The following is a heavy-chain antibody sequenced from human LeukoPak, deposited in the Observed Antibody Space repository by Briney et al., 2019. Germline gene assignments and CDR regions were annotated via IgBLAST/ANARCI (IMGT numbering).Heavy chain of an antibody. V-gene: IGHV4-4*09. Sequence: SETLSLTCTVSGGSISSYYWSWIRQPQGKGLEWIGYIYPSGSTNYNPSLKSRVTISIDTSKNQFSLKLTSVTAADTAVYYCARVGYDSSGYYYGGPRYMDVWGKGTTVTVSS. J-gene: IGHJ6*03. D-gene: IGHD3-22*01. CDR2: IYPSGST. CDR3: ARVGYDSSGYYYGGPRYMDV. CDR1: GGSISSYY.